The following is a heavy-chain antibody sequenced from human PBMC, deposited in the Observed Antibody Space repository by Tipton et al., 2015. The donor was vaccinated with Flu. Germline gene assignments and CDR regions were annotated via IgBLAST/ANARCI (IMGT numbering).Heavy chain of an antibody. CDR3: ARAPRDYYDSSGYYPDSYYFDY. CDR1: GGTFSSYA. V-gene: IGHV1-69*06. J-gene: IGHJ4*02. Sequence: QSGPEVKKPGSPVKVSCKASGGTFSSYAISWVRQAPGQGLEWMGGIIPIFGTANYAQKFQGRVTITADKSTSTAYMELSSLRSEDTAVYYCARAPRDYYDSSGYYPDSYYFDYWGQGTLVTVSS. CDR2: IIPIFGTA. D-gene: IGHD3-22*01.